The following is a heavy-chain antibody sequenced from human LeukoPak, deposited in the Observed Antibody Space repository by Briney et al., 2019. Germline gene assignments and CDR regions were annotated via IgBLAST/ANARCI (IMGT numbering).Heavy chain of an antibody. J-gene: IGHJ4*02. CDR1: GFTFSSYS. Sequence: GGSLRLSCAASGFTFSSYSMSWVRQAPGKGLEWVSGFSVSDKTTYYADSVKGRFIISRDNSENTLYLQIKSLRAEDTAVYYCAKDFVVVPGNVNYFDYWGQGTLVTVSS. CDR2: FSVSDKTT. D-gene: IGHD2-21*02. CDR3: AKDFVVVPGNVNYFDY. V-gene: IGHV3-23*01.